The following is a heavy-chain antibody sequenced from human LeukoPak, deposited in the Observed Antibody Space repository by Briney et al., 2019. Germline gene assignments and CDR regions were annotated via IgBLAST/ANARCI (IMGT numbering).Heavy chain of an antibody. CDR2: ISGGGGTT. CDR3: AKGYCSGGSCYPGGFDH. D-gene: IGHD2-15*01. J-gene: IGHJ4*02. Sequence: GGSLRLSCAASGFTFSNYAMSWVRQAPGKGLEWVSVISGGGGTTYYVDSVKGRFTISRDNSKNTLFLQMNGLRAEDTAVYYCAKGYCSGGSCYPGGFDHWGQGTLVTVSS. CDR1: GFTFSNYA. V-gene: IGHV3-23*01.